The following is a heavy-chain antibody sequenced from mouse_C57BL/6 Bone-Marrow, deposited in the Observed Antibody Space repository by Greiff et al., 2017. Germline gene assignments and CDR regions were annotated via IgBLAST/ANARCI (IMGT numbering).Heavy chain of an antibody. CDR3: ARGYYYGSSWFAY. D-gene: IGHD1-1*01. J-gene: IGHJ3*01. Sequence: DVKLQESGPGMVKPSQSLSLTCTVTGYSITSGYDWHWIRHFPGNKLEWMGYISYSGSTNYNPSLKSRISITHDTSKNHFFLKLNSVTTEDTATYYCARGYYYGSSWFAYWGQGTLVTVSA. CDR1: GYSITSGYD. V-gene: IGHV3-1*01. CDR2: ISYSGST.